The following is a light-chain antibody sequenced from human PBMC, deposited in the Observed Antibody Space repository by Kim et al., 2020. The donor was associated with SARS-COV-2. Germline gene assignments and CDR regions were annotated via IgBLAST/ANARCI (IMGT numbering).Light chain of an antibody. J-gene: IGLJ1*01. V-gene: IGLV3-19*01. CDR2: GKD. Sequence: SSELTQDPAVSVALGQTVSITCQGDILRRYHASWYQQKPGQAPVLVIYGKDSRASGIPDPFSGSSPGHTTSLPITGAQAEDEAAYYSNPRVGSGDHYVF. CDR1: ILRRYH. CDR3: NPRVGSGDHYV.